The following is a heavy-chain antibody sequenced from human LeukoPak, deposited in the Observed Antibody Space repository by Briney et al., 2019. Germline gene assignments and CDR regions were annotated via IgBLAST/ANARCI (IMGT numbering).Heavy chain of an antibody. CDR3: ARFFLGMPVDYFDY. CDR2: INSDGSST. Sequence: GGSPRLSCAASGFTFSSYWMHWVRQAPGKGLVWVSRINSDGSSTSYADSVKGRFTISRDNAKNTLYLQMNSLRAEDAAVYYCARFFLGMPVDYFDYWGQGTLVTVSS. D-gene: IGHD1-26*01. CDR1: GFTFSSYW. J-gene: IGHJ4*02. V-gene: IGHV3-74*01.